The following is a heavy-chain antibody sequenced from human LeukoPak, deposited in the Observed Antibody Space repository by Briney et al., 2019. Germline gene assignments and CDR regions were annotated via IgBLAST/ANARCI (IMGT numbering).Heavy chain of an antibody. V-gene: IGHV3-21*01. CDR2: ISSSSSYI. J-gene: IGHJ3*02. D-gene: IGHD1-26*01. Sequence: GGSLRLSCAASGFTFSSYSMSWVRQAPGKGLEWVSSISSSSSYIYYADSVKVRFTISRDNAKNSLYLQMNSLRAEDTAVYYCARDQSVGAYADAFDIWGQGTMVTVSS. CDR3: ARDQSVGAYADAFDI. CDR1: GFTFSSYS.